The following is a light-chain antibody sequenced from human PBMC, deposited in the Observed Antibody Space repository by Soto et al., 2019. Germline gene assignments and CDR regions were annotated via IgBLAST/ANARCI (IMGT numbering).Light chain of an antibody. Sequence: EIVLTQSPATLSLSPGERATLSCRASQSVSSYLAWYQQKPGQAPRLLISGASTRATGIPDRFSGSGSETDFTLTISRLEPEDFALYYCQQYGSSPITFGQGTRLEIK. CDR1: QSVSSY. J-gene: IGKJ5*01. V-gene: IGKV3-20*01. CDR2: GAS. CDR3: QQYGSSPIT.